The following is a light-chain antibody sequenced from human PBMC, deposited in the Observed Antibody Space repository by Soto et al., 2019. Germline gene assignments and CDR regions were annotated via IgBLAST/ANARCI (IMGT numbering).Light chain of an antibody. J-gene: IGKJ2*01. V-gene: IGKV3-15*01. CDR3: LQYNGRPTQQYS. CDR1: QSVSSD. CDR2: GAS. Sequence: EIVMTQSPATLSVSPGERVTLSCRASQSVSSDLAWYQHKPGQAPRLLIYGASTRATTTPARFSGSGSGTDSPLSISSLQSEDFAFYYCLQYNGRPTQQYSFGQGTKLEIK.